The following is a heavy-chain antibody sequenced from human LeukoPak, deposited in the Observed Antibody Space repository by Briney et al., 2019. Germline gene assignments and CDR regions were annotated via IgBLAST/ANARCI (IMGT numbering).Heavy chain of an antibody. D-gene: IGHD2-2*01. CDR1: GFTFSTHA. Sequence: GGSLRLSCAASGFTFSTHAMAWVRQAPGKGLEWVSSISGSSSNIFYADSMEGRFTISRDNAKNSLYLQMNSLRAEDTAVYYCARGYANWFDPWGQGTRVTVSS. CDR3: ARGYANWFDP. CDR2: ISGSSSNI. J-gene: IGHJ5*02. V-gene: IGHV3-21*01.